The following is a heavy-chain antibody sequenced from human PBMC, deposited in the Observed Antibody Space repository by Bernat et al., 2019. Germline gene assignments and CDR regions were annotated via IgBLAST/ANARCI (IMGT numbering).Heavy chain of an antibody. CDR1: GFTFSNTW. CDR3: VRVPRLADY. Sequence: EVQLVESGGGLVPPGGSLRLSCVVSGFTFSNTWMNWVRQAPGKGLEWVAYINLDGSEKNYVDSVRGRFTISRDNAKNSLYSEMNNLRAEDTAVYYCVRVPRLADYWGQGTLVTVSA. CDR2: INLDGSEK. J-gene: IGHJ4*02. D-gene: IGHD3-3*02. V-gene: IGHV3-7*03.